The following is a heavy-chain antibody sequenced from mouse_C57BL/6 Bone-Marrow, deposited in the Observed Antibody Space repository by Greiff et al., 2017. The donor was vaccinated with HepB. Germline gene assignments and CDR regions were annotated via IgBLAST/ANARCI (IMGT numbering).Heavy chain of an antibody. J-gene: IGHJ4*01. CDR3: ARGEDGYLYYYAMDY. V-gene: IGHV1-64*01. Sequence: ESGAELVKPGASVKLSCKASGYTFTSYWMHWVKQRPGQGLEWIGMIHPNSGSTNYNEKFKSKATLTVDKSSSTAYMQLSSLTSEDSAVYYCARGEDGYLYYYAMDYWGQGTSVTVSS. CDR2: IHPNSGST. CDR1: GYTFTSYW. D-gene: IGHD2-3*01.